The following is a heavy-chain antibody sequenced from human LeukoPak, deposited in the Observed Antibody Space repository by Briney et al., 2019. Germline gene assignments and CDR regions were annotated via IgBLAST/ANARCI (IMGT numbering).Heavy chain of an antibody. CDR1: GYTFARYG. V-gene: IGHV1-18*01. CDR3: ARLCHYGTSSYWNDY. D-gene: IGHD3-10*01. Sequence: ASVKVSCKASGYTFARYGISWVRQAPGQGLEWMGWTSVYNGDTNYAQKLQDRVTMTTDTSTSTAYMEVRSLSSDDTAVYYRARLCHYGTSSYWNDYWGKGTLVTVSA. CDR2: TSVYNGDT. J-gene: IGHJ4*02.